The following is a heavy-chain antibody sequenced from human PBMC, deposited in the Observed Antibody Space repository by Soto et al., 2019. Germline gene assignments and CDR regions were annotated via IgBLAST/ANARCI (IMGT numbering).Heavy chain of an antibody. D-gene: IGHD3-3*01. CDR1: GGSISSSSYY. CDR3: ARIPYDFWSGYYSPNFDY. J-gene: IGHJ4*02. V-gene: IGHV4-39*01. Sequence: SETLSLTCTVSGGSISSSSYYWGWIRQPPGKGLEWIGSIYYSGSTYYNPSLKSRVTISVDTSKNQFSLKLSSVTAADTAVYYCARIPYDFWSGYYSPNFDYWGQGTLVTVS. CDR2: IYYSGST.